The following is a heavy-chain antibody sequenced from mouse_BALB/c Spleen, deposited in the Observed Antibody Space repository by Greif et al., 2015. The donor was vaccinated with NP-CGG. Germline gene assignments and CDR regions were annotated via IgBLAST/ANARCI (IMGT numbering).Heavy chain of an antibody. D-gene: IGHD3-1*01. Sequence: QVQLQQSGAELVRPGASVKLSCKASGYTFTSYWINWVKQRPGQGLEWIGNIYPSDSYTNYIQKFKDKATLTVDKSSSTAYMQLSSPTSEDSAVYYCTSGGSSGYWGQGTTLTVSS. J-gene: IGHJ2*01. CDR3: TSGGSSGY. CDR2: IYPSDSYT. CDR1: GYTFTSYW. V-gene: IGHV1-69*02.